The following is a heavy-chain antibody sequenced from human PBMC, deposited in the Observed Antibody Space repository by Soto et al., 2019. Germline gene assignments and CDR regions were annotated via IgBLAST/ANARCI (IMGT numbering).Heavy chain of an antibody. CDR3: PTHNLLGATPTQLHH. D-gene: IGHD1-26*01. CDR1: GFTFSNAW. Sequence: GGSLRLSCTASGFTFSNAWMSWVRQAPGKGLEWVGRIKRQADGGLTDFAAPVKGRFSISRDDSENTLSLQMNNLRVEDTAVFFCPTHNLLGATPTQLHHWRQGNMVTVSS. V-gene: IGHV3-15*01. J-gene: IGHJ1*01. CDR2: IKRQADGGLT.